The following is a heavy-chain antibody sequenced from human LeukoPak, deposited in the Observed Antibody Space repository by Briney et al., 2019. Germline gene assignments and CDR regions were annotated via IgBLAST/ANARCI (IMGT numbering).Heavy chain of an antibody. J-gene: IGHJ4*02. Sequence: SESLSLTRAVSGGSISSFYWSWISQPPGRGVEEIGNNYYRGNTNYNPSLKSRDTISVDTSKNLFSLKQSSVTAADTAVYYCARRHPGSPFDYWGQGTLVTVSS. CDR2: NYYRGNT. D-gene: IGHD3-10*01. V-gene: IGHV4-59*08. CDR3: ARRHPGSPFDY. CDR1: GGSISSFY.